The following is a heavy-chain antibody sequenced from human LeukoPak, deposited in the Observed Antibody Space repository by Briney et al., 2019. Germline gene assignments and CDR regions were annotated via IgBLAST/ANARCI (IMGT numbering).Heavy chain of an antibody. Sequence: PGGSLRLSRAASGFTFSDYYMSWIRQAPGKGLEWVSYISSSGSTIYYADSVKGRFTISRDNAKNSLYLQMNSLRAEDTAVYYCARDRTYYYDSSGYWDYWGQGTLVTVSS. D-gene: IGHD3-22*01. CDR2: ISSSGSTI. J-gene: IGHJ4*02. CDR1: GFTFSDYY. CDR3: ARDRTYYYDSSGYWDY. V-gene: IGHV3-11*01.